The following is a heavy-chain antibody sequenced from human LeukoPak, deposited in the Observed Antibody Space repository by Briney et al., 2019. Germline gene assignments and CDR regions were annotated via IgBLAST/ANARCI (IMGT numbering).Heavy chain of an antibody. CDR1: GFSISDYY. J-gene: IGHJ4*02. CDR3: TRQRRGTYYAFDS. D-gene: IGHD3-16*01. CDR2: ITSGGAST. Sequence: GGSLRLSCDASGFSISDYYMSWIRQSPGKGLEWISYITSGGASTNYADSVKGRFTISRDKAKNSVALQLNSLRAEDTAVYYCTRQRRGTYYAFDSWGQGTLVTVSS. V-gene: IGHV3-11*01.